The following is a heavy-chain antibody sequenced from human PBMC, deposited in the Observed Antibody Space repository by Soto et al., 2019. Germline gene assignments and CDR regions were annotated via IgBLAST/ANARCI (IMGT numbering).Heavy chain of an antibody. Sequence: GLSLRLSCSASRFTFGIYAMSWVRQTPGKGLEWVSAISGSGGSTYYADSVKGRFTISRDNSKNTLYLQMNSLRAEDTAVYYCAKEAGTAMVTGWFDPWGQGTLVTVCS. J-gene: IGHJ5*02. D-gene: IGHD5-18*01. CDR3: AKEAGTAMVTGWFDP. CDR1: RFTFGIYA. V-gene: IGHV3-23*01. CDR2: ISGSGGST.